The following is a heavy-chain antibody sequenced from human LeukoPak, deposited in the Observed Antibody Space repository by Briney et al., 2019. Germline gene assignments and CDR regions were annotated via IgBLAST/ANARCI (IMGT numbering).Heavy chain of an antibody. J-gene: IGHJ4*02. D-gene: IGHD2-21*01. V-gene: IGHV4-61*02. CDR2: IYTSGST. Sequence: TLSLTCTVSGGSISSGSYYWSWIRQPAGKGLEWIGRIYTSGSTNYNPSLKSRVTISVDTSKNQFSLKLSSVTAADTAVYYCAIHSAMGSHDYWGQGTLVTVSS. CDR3: AIHSAMGSHDY. CDR1: GGSISSGSYY.